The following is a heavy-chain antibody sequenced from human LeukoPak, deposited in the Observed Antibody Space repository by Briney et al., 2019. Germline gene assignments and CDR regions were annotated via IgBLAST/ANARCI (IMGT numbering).Heavy chain of an antibody. CDR3: ARDHGAGGSEDQAAAAQTFDY. D-gene: IGHD6-13*01. Sequence: ASVKVSCKASGYTFTSYYMHWVRQAPGQGLEGRGIINPSGGSTSYAQKFQGRVTMTRDTSTSTVYMELSSLRSEDTAVYYCARDHGAGGSEDQAAAAQTFDYWGQGTLVTVSS. V-gene: IGHV1-46*01. CDR1: GYTFTSYY. J-gene: IGHJ4*02. CDR2: INPSGGST.